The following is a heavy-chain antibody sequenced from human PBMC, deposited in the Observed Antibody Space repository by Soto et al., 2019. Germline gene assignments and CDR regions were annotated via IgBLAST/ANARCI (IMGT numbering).Heavy chain of an antibody. CDR1: GFTFSSHG. J-gene: IGHJ4*02. Sequence: QVQLVESGGGVVQPGRSLRVSCAASGFTFSSHGMHWVRQAPGKGLEWVAVIWYDGSNKYYGESVKGRFIISRDNSKNTVYLQMNSLRAEDTAIYYCARWGPDKVLDYWGQGTLVTVSS. CDR2: IWYDGSNK. D-gene: IGHD3-16*01. V-gene: IGHV3-33*01. CDR3: ARWGPDKVLDY.